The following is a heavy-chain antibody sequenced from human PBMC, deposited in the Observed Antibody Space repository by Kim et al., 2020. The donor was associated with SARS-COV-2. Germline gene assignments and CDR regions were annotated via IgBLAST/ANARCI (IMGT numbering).Heavy chain of an antibody. J-gene: IGHJ6*02. CDR1: GYTLTELS. Sequence: ASVKVSCKVSGYTLTELSMHWVRQAPGKGLEWMGGFDPEDGETIYAQKFQGRVTMTEDTSTDTAYMELSSLRSEDTAVYYCANRPMVRGYVGGMDVWGQGTTVTVSS. D-gene: IGHD3-10*01. CDR3: ANRPMVRGYVGGMDV. V-gene: IGHV1-24*01. CDR2: FDPEDGET.